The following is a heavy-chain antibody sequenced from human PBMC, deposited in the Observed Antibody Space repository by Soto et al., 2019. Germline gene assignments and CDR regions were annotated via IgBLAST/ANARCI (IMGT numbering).Heavy chain of an antibody. CDR3: ARGLIVMLAGIEELINYHFDS. Sequence: PSETLSLTCTVSDASINSGGYYWSWIRQHPGKGLEWIGFIYYSGTTYYNPSLKSRVTTSVDTSKNQFSLRLSSVTAADTAVYYCARGLIVMLAGIEELINYHFDSWGQGTLVTVSS. J-gene: IGHJ4*02. CDR1: DASINSGGYY. V-gene: IGHV4-31*03. D-gene: IGHD2-21*02. CDR2: IYYSGTT.